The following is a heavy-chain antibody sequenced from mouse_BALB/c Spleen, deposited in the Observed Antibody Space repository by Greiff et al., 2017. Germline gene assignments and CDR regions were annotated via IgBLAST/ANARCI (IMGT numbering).Heavy chain of an antibody. CDR1: GFTFSDYY. V-gene: IGHV5-4*02. D-gene: IGHD2-2*01. CDR3: ARGGGYDDLYYAMDY. CDR2: ISDGGSYT. Sequence: EVQLVESGGGLVKPGGSLKLSCAASGFTFSDYYMYWVRQTPEKRLEWVATISDGGSYTYYPDSVKGRFTISRDNAKNNLYLQMSSLKSEDTAMYYCARGGGYDDLYYAMDYWGQGTSVTVSS. J-gene: IGHJ4*01.